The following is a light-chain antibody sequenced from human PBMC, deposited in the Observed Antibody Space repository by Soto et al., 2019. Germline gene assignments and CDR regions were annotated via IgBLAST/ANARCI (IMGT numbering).Light chain of an antibody. J-gene: IGLJ2*01. V-gene: IGLV2-14*01. CDR3: CSYTGSSTYVV. CDR2: DVN. CDR1: SSDVGGYNY. Sequence: QSALTQPASVSGSPGQSITISCTGTSSDVGGYNYVSWYQQHPGKAPKLMIYDVNNRPSGVSNRFSGSKSGNTAPLTISGLQAEDEADYYCCSYTGSSTYVVFGAGTKLTVL.